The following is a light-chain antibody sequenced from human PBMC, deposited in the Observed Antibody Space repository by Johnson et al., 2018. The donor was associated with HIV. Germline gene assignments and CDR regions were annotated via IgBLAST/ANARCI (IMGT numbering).Light chain of an antibody. CDR2: ENN. J-gene: IGLJ1*01. V-gene: IGLV1-51*02. Sequence: QSVLTQPPSVSAAPGQKVTISCSGSSSNIGNNYVSWYQQLPGTAPKLLIYENNKRPSGIPDRFSGSSSVTSATLGITGLQTGDEADYYCGTWDSSLSAYVFASETKVTVL. CDR3: GTWDSSLSAYV. CDR1: SSNIGNNY.